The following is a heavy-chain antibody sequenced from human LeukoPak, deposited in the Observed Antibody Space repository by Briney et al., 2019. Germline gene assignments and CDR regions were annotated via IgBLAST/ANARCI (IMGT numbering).Heavy chain of an antibody. CDR3: ARSNRGVIQLPDY. CDR1: GFTFSDYY. D-gene: IGHD5-18*01. J-gene: IGHJ4*02. Sequence: PGGSLRLSCAASGFTFSDYYMSWIRQAPGKGLEWVSYISSTSSYTNYADSVKGRFTISRDNAKNSLYLQMNSLRAEDTAVYYCARSNRGVIQLPDYWGQGTLVTVSS. V-gene: IGHV3-11*03. CDR2: ISSTSSYT.